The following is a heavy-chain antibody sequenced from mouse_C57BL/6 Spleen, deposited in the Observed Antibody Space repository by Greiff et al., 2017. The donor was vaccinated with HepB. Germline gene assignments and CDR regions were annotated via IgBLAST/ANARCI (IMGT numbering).Heavy chain of an antibody. D-gene: IGHD1-1*01. CDR2: IYPGGGYT. Sequence: VLLVESGAELVRPGTSVKLSCKASGYTFTNYWIGWAKQRPGHGLEWIGDIYPGGGYTNYNEKFKGKATLTADKSSSTAYMQFSSLTSEDSAIYYCARRGSSENYFDYWGQGTTLTVSS. J-gene: IGHJ2*01. V-gene: IGHV1-63*01. CDR1: GYTFTNYW. CDR3: ARRGSSENYFDY.